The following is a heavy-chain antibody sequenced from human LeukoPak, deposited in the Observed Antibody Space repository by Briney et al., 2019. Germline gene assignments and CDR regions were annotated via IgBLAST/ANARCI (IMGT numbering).Heavy chain of an antibody. D-gene: IGHD6-13*01. CDR3: AKSSSSWPSDAFDI. V-gene: IGHV3-23*01. CDR2: ISGSGGST. Sequence: EAGGSLRLSCAASGFTFSSYSMNWVRQAPGKGLEWVSVISGSGGSTYYADSVKGRFTISRDNSKNTLYLQMNSLRADDTAVYSCAKSSSSWPSDAFDIWGQGTLVTVSS. CDR1: GFTFSSYS. J-gene: IGHJ3*02.